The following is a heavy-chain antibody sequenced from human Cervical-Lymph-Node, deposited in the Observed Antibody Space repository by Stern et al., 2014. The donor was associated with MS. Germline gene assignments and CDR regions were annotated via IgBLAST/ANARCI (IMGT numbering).Heavy chain of an antibody. Sequence: VQLVQSGAEMKEPGESLKISCKGSGYSFTNYWIAWVRQMPGKGLEWMGIIHHGDSDTTYSPSFQGQVTISTDKSISTAYLQWTSLTVSDTAIYYCARRWGSSDWYGKFDYWGQGTLVTVSS. CDR1: GYSFTNYW. D-gene: IGHD6-13*01. CDR3: ARRWGSSDWYGKFDY. CDR2: IHHGDSDT. J-gene: IGHJ4*02. V-gene: IGHV5-51*03.